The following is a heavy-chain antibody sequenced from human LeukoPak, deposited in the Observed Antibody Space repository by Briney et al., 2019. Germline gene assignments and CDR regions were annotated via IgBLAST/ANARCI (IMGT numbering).Heavy chain of an antibody. CDR2: IIPIFGTA. J-gene: IGHJ4*02. V-gene: IGHV1-69*05. CDR3: ARDSYDYGDY. Sequence: SVTVSCTASGGTFSSYAISWVRQAPGQGLEWMGGIIPIFGTANYAQKLQGRVTMTTDTSTSTAYMELRSLRSDDTAVYYCARDSYDYGDYWGQGTLVTVSS. D-gene: IGHD3-16*01. CDR1: GGTFSSYA.